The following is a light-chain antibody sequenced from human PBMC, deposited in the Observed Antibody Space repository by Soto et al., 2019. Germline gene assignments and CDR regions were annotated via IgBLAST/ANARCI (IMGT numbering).Light chain of an antibody. V-gene: IGKV3-15*01. CDR3: QSYNDWPFA. CDR1: ESLSTF. CDR2: GAS. J-gene: IGKJ2*01. Sequence: EIVMTQSPATLSVSPGERVTLSCRASESLSTFLAWYQQKPGQAPRRLIYGASTKATGIPTWFSGSGSATDFTLTISSLQSEDFAVYYCQSYNDWPFAFGQGTKLEI.